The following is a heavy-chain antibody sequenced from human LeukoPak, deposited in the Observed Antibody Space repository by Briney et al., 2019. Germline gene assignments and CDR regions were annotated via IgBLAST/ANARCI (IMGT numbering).Heavy chain of an antibody. V-gene: IGHV1-8*01. CDR2: MNPNSGNT. CDR1: GYTFTSYD. D-gene: IGHD3-22*01. CDR3: ARGERVRYYYDSSGYWNYYYMDV. Sequence: ASVKVSCKASGYTFTSYDNNWVRQATGQGLEWMGWMNPNSGNTGYAQKFQGRVTMTRNTSISTAYMELSSLRSEDTAVYYCARGERVRYYYDSSGYWNYYYMDVWGKGTTVTISS. J-gene: IGHJ6*03.